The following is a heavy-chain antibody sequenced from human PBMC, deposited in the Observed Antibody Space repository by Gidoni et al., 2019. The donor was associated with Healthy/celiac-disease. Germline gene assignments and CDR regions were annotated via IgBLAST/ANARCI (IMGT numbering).Heavy chain of an antibody. CDR3: ASATSDFWSGYPNWFDP. CDR2: IYYSGST. V-gene: IGHV4-39*01. D-gene: IGHD3-3*01. CDR1: GGSISSSSYY. J-gene: IGHJ5*02. Sequence: QLQLQESGPGLVNPSETLSLTGTVSGGSISSSSYYWGWIRQPPGKGLEWIGSIYYSGSTYYNPSLKSRVTISVDTSKNQFSLKLSSVTAADTAVYYCASATSDFWSGYPNWFDPWGQGTLVTVSS.